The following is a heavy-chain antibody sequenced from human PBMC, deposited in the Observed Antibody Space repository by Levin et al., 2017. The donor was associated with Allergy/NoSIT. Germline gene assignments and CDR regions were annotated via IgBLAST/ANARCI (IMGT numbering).Heavy chain of an antibody. CDR3: ARHFARIEVAGYFEY. CDR2: IDPEDGGR. D-gene: IGHD6-19*01. Sequence: ASVKVSCKVSGYTLTKFSMHWVRQAPGKGLEWMGGIDPEDGGRLYTQKFQGRVTMTEDTSTNTAYMELRDLRSEDTAIYYCARHFARIEVAGYFEYWGQGTLVTVSS. V-gene: IGHV1-24*01. J-gene: IGHJ4*02. CDR1: GYTLTKFS.